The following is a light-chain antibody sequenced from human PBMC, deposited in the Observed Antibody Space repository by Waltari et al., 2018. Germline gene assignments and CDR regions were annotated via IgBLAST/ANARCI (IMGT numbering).Light chain of an antibody. Sequence: QSALTQPASVSGSPGQSITISCDETSSDIGDSNLVPWYQQPPAKAPKLLIFEVSKRPSGVSNRFSGSKSGNTASLTISGLQAEDEADYHCCSYAGTNTWVFGGGTKVTVL. V-gene: IGLV2-23*02. CDR2: EVS. CDR1: SSDIGDSNL. J-gene: IGLJ2*01. CDR3: CSYAGTNTWV.